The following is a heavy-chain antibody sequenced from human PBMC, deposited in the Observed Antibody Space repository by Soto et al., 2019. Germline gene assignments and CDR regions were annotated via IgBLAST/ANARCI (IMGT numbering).Heavy chain of an antibody. Sequence: GSLRLSCVASGFTFSSYEMNWVRQPPGEGLEWVSYISGSGHIIYYADFIKGRFTISRDNAKNSLYLQMNSLRAEDTAVYYCARERWELLGWFDPWGQGTLVTVSS. CDR1: GFTFSSYE. CDR3: ARERWELLGWFDP. D-gene: IGHD1-26*01. V-gene: IGHV3-48*03. J-gene: IGHJ5*02. CDR2: ISGSGHII.